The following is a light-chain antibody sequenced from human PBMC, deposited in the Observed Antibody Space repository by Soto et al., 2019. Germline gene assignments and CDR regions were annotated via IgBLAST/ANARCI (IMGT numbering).Light chain of an antibody. V-gene: IGLV2-14*03. CDR1: RKDVGAFNY. Sequence: ALTDPDSVLGVPRRSLVLRRTRKRKDVGAFNYVSWYQQPPGKAPTFMIFDVSSRHSGVSDRFSGSKSGNTASLTISGLQTEDEADYYCASYTTSSTYVFGTVTKVTVL. J-gene: IGLJ1*01. CDR2: DVS. CDR3: ASYTTSSTYV.